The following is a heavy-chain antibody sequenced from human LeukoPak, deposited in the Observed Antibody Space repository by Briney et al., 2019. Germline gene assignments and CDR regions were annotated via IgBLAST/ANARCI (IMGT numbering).Heavy chain of an antibody. V-gene: IGHV3-23*01. Sequence: GGSLRLSCAASGFTFSSYAMSWVRQAPGKGLECVSDITGSGGTTNYADSVKGRVTISRDNSKNTLYLQMNSLRAEDTAVYYCAKGFYASGSFQGAFDIWGQGTLVTVSS. CDR2: ITGSGGTT. J-gene: IGHJ3*02. CDR3: AKGFYASGSFQGAFDI. CDR1: GFTFSSYA. D-gene: IGHD3-10*01.